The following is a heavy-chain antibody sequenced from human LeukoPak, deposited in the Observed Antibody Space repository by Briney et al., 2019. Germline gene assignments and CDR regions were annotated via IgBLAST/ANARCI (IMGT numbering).Heavy chain of an antibody. CDR3: VRDRSRTTVTRFDS. CDR1: RISFSNFW. D-gene: IGHD4-17*01. V-gene: IGHV3-7*01. CDR2: INEDGSEK. J-gene: IGHJ4*02. Sequence: GGSLRLSCAASRISFSNFWMIWVRQAPGKGLEWVANINEDGSEKNYVDSVKGRFTISRDNAKNSLCLQMNSLRAEDTAVYYCVRDRSRTTVTRFDSWGQGTLVTVSS.